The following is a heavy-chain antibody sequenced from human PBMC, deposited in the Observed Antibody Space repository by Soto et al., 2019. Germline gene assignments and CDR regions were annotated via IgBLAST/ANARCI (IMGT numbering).Heavy chain of an antibody. D-gene: IGHD6-6*01. CDR1: GGSISSSSYY. CDR3: ARLSSIAELCFDC. J-gene: IGHJ4*02. CDR2: IYYSGST. Sequence: QLQLQESGPGLVKPSETLSLTCTVSGGSISSSSYYWGWIRQPPGKGLEWIGSIYYSGSTYYNPSLKSRVTIAVDTSKNQFSLKLSSVTAADTAVYYCARLSSIAELCFDCWGQGNLVTVSS. V-gene: IGHV4-39*01.